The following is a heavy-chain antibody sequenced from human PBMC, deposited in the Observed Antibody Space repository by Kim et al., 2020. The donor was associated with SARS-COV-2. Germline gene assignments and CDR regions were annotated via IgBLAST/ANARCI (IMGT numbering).Heavy chain of an antibody. Sequence: GGSLRLSCAASGFTFSDYYMSWIRQAPGKGLEWVSYISSSGSTIYYADSVKGRFTISRDNAKNSLYLQMNSLRAEDTAVYYCAKAPSIAARHLDYWGQGTLVTVSS. J-gene: IGHJ4*02. CDR3: AKAPSIAARHLDY. V-gene: IGHV3-11*01. CDR1: GFTFSDYY. D-gene: IGHD6-6*01. CDR2: ISSSGSTI.